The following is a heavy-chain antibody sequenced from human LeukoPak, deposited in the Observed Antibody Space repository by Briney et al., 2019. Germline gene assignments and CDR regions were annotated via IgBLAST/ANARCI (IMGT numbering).Heavy chain of an antibody. CDR2: ISAYNGNT. Sequence: ASVKVSCKASGYTFTSYGISWVRQAPGQGLEWMGWISAYNGNTNYAQKLQGRVTMTTDTSTSTAYMELRSLRSDDTAVYYCARGAMVRGVDAHTRYGMDVWGQGTTVTVSS. CDR1: GYTFTSYG. D-gene: IGHD3-10*01. J-gene: IGHJ6*02. V-gene: IGHV1-18*01. CDR3: ARGAMVRGVDAHTRYGMDV.